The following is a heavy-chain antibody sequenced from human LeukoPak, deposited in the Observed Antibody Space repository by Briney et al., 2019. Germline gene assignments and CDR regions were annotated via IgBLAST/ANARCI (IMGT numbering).Heavy chain of an antibody. Sequence: GASVKVSCKASGGTFSSYTISWVRQAPGQGLEWMGRIIPILGIANYAQKFQGRVTITADKSTSTAYMELSSVTAADTAVYYCASSGHTTVGQRGYWYFDLWGRGTLVTVSS. J-gene: IGHJ2*01. D-gene: IGHD1-26*01. CDR3: ASSGHTTVGQRGYWYFDL. V-gene: IGHV1-69*02. CDR1: GGTFSSYT. CDR2: IIPILGIA.